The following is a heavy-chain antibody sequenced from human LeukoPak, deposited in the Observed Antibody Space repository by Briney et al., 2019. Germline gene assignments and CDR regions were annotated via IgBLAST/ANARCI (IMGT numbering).Heavy chain of an antibody. CDR1: GFTFSSYE. V-gene: IGHV3-48*03. CDR3: ARVPGSGYSYGSFDY. J-gene: IGHJ4*02. Sequence: PGGSLRLSCAASGFTFSSYEMNWVRQAPGKGLEWVSYISSSGSTIYYADSVKGRFSISRDNAKNSLYLQMNSLRAEDTALYYCARVPGSGYSYGSFDYWGQGTLVTVSS. D-gene: IGHD5-18*01. CDR2: ISSSGSTI.